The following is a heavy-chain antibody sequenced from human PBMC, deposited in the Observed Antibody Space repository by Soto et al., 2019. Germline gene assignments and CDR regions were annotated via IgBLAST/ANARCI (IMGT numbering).Heavy chain of an antibody. CDR2: IYYSGST. Sequence: PSETLSLTCAVYGGSFSGYYWSWIRQHPGKGLEWIGYIYYSGSTYYNPSLNSRVTMSVDRSKNQFSLKLSSVTAADTAVYYCARHFSVDYFDYWGQGALVTVSS. CDR1: GGSFSGYY. V-gene: IGHV4-34*01. J-gene: IGHJ4*02. CDR3: ARHFSVDYFDY.